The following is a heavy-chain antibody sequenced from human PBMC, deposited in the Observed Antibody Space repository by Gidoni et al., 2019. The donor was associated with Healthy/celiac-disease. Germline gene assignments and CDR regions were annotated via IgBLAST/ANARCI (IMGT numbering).Heavy chain of an antibody. J-gene: IGHJ4*02. CDR1: GGSFSGYY. CDR2: INHSGST. CDR3: ATRLSTTVTPLDY. V-gene: IGHV4-34*01. Sequence: QVQLQQWGAGLLKPSETLSLTCAVYGGSFSGYYWSWIRQPPGKGLEWIGEINHSGSTNYNPSLKSRVTISVDTSKNQFSLKLSSVTAADTAVYYCATRLSTTVTPLDYWGQGTLVTVSS. D-gene: IGHD4-4*01.